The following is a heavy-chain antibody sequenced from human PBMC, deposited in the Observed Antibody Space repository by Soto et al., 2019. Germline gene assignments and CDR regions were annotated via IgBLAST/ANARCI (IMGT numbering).Heavy chain of an antibody. D-gene: IGHD3-22*01. J-gene: IGHJ4*02. CDR3: AKDTYYYDRSGYYTYDH. CDR1: GFPFSSYG. CDR2: VSYDGCNK. V-gene: IGHV3-30*18. Sequence: PGGSLRLSCAASGFPFSSYGVHWVRQAPCKGLEWVASVSYDGCNKHYGDSVKGRFTISRDNSRNTLDLQMNSLRAEDTAVYYCAKDTYYYDRSGYYTYDHWGQET.